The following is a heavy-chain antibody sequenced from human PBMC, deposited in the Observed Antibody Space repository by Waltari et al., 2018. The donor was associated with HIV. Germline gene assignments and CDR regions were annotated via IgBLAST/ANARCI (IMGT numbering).Heavy chain of an antibody. CDR1: EFTFSKYG. D-gene: IGHD1-26*01. CDR2: IKQGGNEK. V-gene: IGHV3-7*01. J-gene: IGHJ4*02. Sequence: EVQLVETGGSWFTPGESMRVSCVASEFTFSKYGMPWVRRAPGKGLEWVANIKQGGNEKNYLDSVKGRFTISRENAKNSLYLQMNNLRDEDSATYYCARAYSGAYRIGDYWGQGTLVTVSS. CDR3: ARAYSGAYRIGDY.